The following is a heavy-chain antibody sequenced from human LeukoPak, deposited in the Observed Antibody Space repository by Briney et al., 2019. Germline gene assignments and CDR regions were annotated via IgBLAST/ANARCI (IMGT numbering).Heavy chain of an antibody. J-gene: IGHJ4*02. CDR1: GGSIRSNNW. CDR3: ASPPWHYYDSSGYRFDY. D-gene: IGHD3-22*01. V-gene: IGHV4-4*02. Sequence: SGTLSLTCAVSGGSIRSNNWWSWVRQPPGKGLEWIGEIYYSGSTYYNPSLKSRVTISVDTSKNQFSLKLSSVTAADTAVYYCASPPWHYYDSSGYRFDYWGQGTLVTVSS. CDR2: IYYSGST.